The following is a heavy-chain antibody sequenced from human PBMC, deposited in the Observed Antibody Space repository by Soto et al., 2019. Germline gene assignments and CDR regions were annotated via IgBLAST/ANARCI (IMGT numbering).Heavy chain of an antibody. CDR3: ARGMTPPCAPAWYYFYS. CDR1: GASITGSSY. CDR2: FSLSGTT. J-gene: IGHJ4*02. Sequence: SETLSLTCTVSGASITGSSYWSWIRQPAGKGLEWIGRFSLSGTTSYNPSLRSRVTMSADVSKNQFSLRLTSVTAADTALYYCARGMTPPCAPAWYYFYSWGQEXLVTVSS. V-gene: IGHV4-4*07. D-gene: IGHD2-21*01.